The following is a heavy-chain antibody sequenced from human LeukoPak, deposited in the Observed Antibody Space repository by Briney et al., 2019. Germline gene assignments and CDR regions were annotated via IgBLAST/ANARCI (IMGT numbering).Heavy chain of an antibody. J-gene: IGHJ4*02. Sequence: GGSLRLSRAASGFTFSSYWMSWVRQAPGKGLEWVANIKQDGSEKYYVDSVKGRFTISRDNAKNSLYLQMNSLRAEDTAVYYCARVQGSSGPGIFDYWGQGTLVTVSS. V-gene: IGHV3-7*01. CDR1: GFTFSSYW. CDR3: ARVQGSSGPGIFDY. CDR2: IKQDGSEK. D-gene: IGHD6-19*01.